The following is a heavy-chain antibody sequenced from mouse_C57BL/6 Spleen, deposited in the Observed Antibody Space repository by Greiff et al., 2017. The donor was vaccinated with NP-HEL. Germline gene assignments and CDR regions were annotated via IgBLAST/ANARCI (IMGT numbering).Heavy chain of an antibody. J-gene: IGHJ4*01. CDR1: GYTFTSYW. D-gene: IGHD4-1*01. CDR2: IDPSDSET. Sequence: VQLQQPGAELVRPGSSVKLSCKASGYTFTSYWMHWVKQRPIQGLEWIGNIDPSDSETHYNQKFKDKATLTVDKSSSTAYMQLSSLTSEDSAVYYCARRLGRGPYYYAMDYWGQGTSVTVSS. CDR3: ARRLGRGPYYYAMDY. V-gene: IGHV1-52*01.